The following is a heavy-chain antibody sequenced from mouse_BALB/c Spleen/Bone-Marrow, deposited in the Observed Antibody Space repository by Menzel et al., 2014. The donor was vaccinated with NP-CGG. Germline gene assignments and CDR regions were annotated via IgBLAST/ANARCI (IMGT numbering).Heavy chain of an antibody. CDR1: GDSITSGY. Sequence: EVKLVESGPSLVKPSQTLSLTCSVTGDSITSGYSNWIRKFPGNKLQYMGYISYSGTTYSNPSLKTRISITRDTAKSQFYLQLNSVAAEDTATYYCERDFDYWGQGTTLTVPS. J-gene: IGHJ2*01. CDR2: ISYSGTT. CDR3: ERDFDY. V-gene: IGHV3-8*02.